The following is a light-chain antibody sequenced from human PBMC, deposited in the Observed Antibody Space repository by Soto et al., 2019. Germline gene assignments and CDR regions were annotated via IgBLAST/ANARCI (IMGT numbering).Light chain of an antibody. Sequence: DIQMTQSPSTLSGSVGDRVTITCRASQTISSWLAWYQQKPGKAPKLLIYKASTLKSGVPSRFSGSGSGIEFTLTISSPQPDDFATYYCQHYNSYSEAFGQGTKVELK. CDR1: QTISSW. CDR2: KAS. CDR3: QHYNSYSEA. V-gene: IGKV1-5*03. J-gene: IGKJ1*01.